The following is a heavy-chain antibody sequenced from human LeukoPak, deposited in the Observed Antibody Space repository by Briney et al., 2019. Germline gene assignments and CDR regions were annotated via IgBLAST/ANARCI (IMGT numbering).Heavy chain of an antibody. CDR3: ARGPSINYGDYYY. V-gene: IGHV3-30*03. D-gene: IGHD4-17*01. CDR2: ISYDGSNK. CDR1: GSTFSTSG. Sequence: QPGGSLRLSCAASGSTFSTSGMHWVRQAPGKGLEWVAVISYDGSNKYYADSVKGRFTISRDNSKNTLYLQMNSLRAEDTAVYYCARGPSINYGDYYYWGQGTLVTVSS. J-gene: IGHJ4*02.